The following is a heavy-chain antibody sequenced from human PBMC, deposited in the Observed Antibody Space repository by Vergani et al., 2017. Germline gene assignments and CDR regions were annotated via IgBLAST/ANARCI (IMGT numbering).Heavy chain of an antibody. CDR2: IHTGGGT. J-gene: IGHJ4*02. CDR1: GESIRSGSHY. V-gene: IGHV4-61*02. D-gene: IGHD2-15*01. Sequence: QVKLQESGPGLLKPSQTLSLTCTVSGESIRSGSHYWSWIRQPAGKGPEWIGHIHTGGGTDLNPSFKIRVSISVETSKSQFSLKLNSVTVADTAVYYCARSRPDCTSGSCPAIWGQGTLVTVSS. CDR3: ARSRPDCTSGSCPAI.